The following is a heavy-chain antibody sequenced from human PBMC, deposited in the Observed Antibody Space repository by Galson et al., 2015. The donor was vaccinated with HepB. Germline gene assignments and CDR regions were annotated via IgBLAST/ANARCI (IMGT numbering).Heavy chain of an antibody. CDR1: GFTFSSYA. CDR3: ASGGHVDY. J-gene: IGHJ4*02. V-gene: IGHV3-30*09. CDR2: ISYDGSNK. Sequence: SLRLSCAASGFTFSSYAMHWVRQAPGKGLEWVAVISYDGSNKYYADSVKGRFVISRDNAENSLSLQMNSLRAEDTAVYYCASGGHVDYFGQGTLVTVSS.